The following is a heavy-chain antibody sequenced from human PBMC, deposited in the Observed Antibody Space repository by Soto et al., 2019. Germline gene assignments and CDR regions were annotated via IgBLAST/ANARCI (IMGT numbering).Heavy chain of an antibody. CDR2: ISGSGGST. D-gene: IGHD2-15*01. CDR3: AKGRYCSGGSCYSRYYYYMDV. Sequence: GGSLRLSCAASGFTFSSYAMSWVRQAPGKGLEWVSAISGSGGSTYYADSVKGRFTISRDNSKNTLYLQMNSLRAEDTAVYYCAKGRYCSGGSCYSRYYYYMDVWGKGTTVTVSS. V-gene: IGHV3-23*01. J-gene: IGHJ6*03. CDR1: GFTFSSYA.